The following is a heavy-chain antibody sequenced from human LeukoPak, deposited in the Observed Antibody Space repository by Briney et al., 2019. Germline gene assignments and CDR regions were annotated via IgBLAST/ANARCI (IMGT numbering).Heavy chain of an antibody. CDR1: GFTFSSYW. J-gene: IGHJ4*02. CDR2: INSDGSST. D-gene: IGHD4-17*01. CDR3: ARVSYGDLYYFDY. Sequence: GGSLRLSCAASGFTFSSYWMHWVRQAPGKGLVWVSRINSDGSSTSYADSVKGRFTISRDNAKNTLYLHMNSLRAEDTAVYYCARVSYGDLYYFDYWGQGTLVTVSS. V-gene: IGHV3-74*01.